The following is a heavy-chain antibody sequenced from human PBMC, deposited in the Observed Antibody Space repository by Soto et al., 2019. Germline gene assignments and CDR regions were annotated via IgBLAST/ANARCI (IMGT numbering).Heavy chain of an antibody. Sequence: PGGSLRLSCAASGFTFSSYWMHWVRQAPGKGLVWVSRINTDGSSTTYADSVQGRFTISRDNAKNTLYLQMNSLRSDDTAVYYCARESSGSYDLRDLFDYWGQGTLVTVSS. CDR3: ARESSGSYDLRDLFDY. J-gene: IGHJ4*02. V-gene: IGHV3-74*01. CDR2: INTDGSST. D-gene: IGHD1-26*01. CDR1: GFTFSSYW.